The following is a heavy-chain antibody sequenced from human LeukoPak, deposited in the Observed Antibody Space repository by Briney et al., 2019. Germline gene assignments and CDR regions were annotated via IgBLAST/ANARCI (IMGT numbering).Heavy chain of an antibody. Sequence: GESLKISCKGSGYTFPSYWIGWVRQMPGKGLEWMGIIHPDDSDTRYSPSFQGQVTISADKSISTAYLQWSSLKASDTAMYYCARRYCSGRNCYYFDHWGQGTLVTVSS. J-gene: IGHJ4*02. D-gene: IGHD2-15*01. V-gene: IGHV5-51*01. CDR3: ARRYCSGRNCYYFDH. CDR2: IHPDDSDT. CDR1: GYTFPSYW.